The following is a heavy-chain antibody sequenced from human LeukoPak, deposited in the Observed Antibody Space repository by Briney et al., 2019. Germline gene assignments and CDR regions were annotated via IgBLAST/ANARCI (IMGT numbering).Heavy chain of an antibody. D-gene: IGHD4-17*01. CDR3: TKDPNGDYVGAFDP. V-gene: IGHV3-23*01. Sequence: GGSLTLSCAASGFTFSSYEMNWVRQAPGKGLEWVSSITGSHGRTYNTDSVKGRFTISRDNSQNTLYLQMNSLRAEDTAVYYCTKDPNGDYVGAFDPWGQGTLVTVSS. CDR1: GFTFSSYE. J-gene: IGHJ5*02. CDR2: ITGSHGRT.